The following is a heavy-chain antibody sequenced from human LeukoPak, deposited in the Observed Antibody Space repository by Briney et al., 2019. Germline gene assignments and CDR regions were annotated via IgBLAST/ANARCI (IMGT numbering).Heavy chain of an antibody. D-gene: IGHD6-19*01. J-gene: IGHJ6*02. V-gene: IGHV1-24*01. CDR1: GYTLTELS. CDR2: FDPEDGET. CDR3: ATILAVAGGSGMDV. Sequence: VASVKVSCKVSGYTLTELSMHWVRQAPGKGLEWMGGFDPEDGETIYAQKFQGRVTMTEDTSTDTAYMELSSLRSEDTAVYYCATILAVAGGSGMDVWGQGTTVTVSS.